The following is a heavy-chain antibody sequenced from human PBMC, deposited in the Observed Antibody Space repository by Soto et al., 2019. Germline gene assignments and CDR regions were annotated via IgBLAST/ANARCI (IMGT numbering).Heavy chain of an antibody. CDR2: IHYSGTT. D-gene: IGHD6-19*01. Sequence: LSLTCRLSGDASSATTYYWGWVRQSPGKGLEWIGSIHYSGTTQFHPSLKTRVTISVDTSKNECYLRLRSVTAADTAIYFCARHLKAVAAPMAFWGQGIQVTVSS. CDR1: GDASSATTYY. CDR3: ARHLKAVAAPMAF. J-gene: IGHJ4*02. V-gene: IGHV4-39*01.